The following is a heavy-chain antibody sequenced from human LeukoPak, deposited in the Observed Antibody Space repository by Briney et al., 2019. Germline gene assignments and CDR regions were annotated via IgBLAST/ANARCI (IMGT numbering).Heavy chain of an antibody. J-gene: IGHJ4*02. CDR3: ARADDYDSSGYYDY. CDR2: IYYSGST. D-gene: IGHD3-22*01. Sequence: PSETLSLTCTVSGGSISSGGYYWSWIRQHPGKGLEWVGYIYYSGSTYYNPSLKSRVTISVDTSKNQFSLKLSSVTAADTAVYYCARADDYDSSGYYDYWGQGTLVTVSS. V-gene: IGHV4-31*03. CDR1: GGSISSGGYY.